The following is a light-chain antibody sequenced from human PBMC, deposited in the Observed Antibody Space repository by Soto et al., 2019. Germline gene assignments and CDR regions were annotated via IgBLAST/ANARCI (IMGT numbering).Light chain of an antibody. Sequence: DIQMTPSPSSLSASVGDRVTITCRASQSISSYLNWYQQKPGKAPNLLIYAASSLQSGVPSKFSGSGSGTDFTLTISSLQPVDFATYYCQQSYSSPFTFGPGTKVDIK. CDR2: AAS. J-gene: IGKJ3*01. V-gene: IGKV1-39*01. CDR3: QQSYSSPFT. CDR1: QSISSY.